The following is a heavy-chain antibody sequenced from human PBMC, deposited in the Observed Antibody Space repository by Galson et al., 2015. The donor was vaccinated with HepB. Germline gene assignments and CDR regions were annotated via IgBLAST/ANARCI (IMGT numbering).Heavy chain of an antibody. CDR3: ARDFDPDYGGKGDFDY. D-gene: IGHD4-23*01. V-gene: IGHV3-30-3*01. Sequence: SLRLSCAASGFTFSSYAMHWVRQAPGKGLEWVAVISYDGSNKYYADSVKGRFTISRDNSKNTLYLQMNSLRAEDTAVYYCARDFDPDYGGKGDFDYWGQGTLVTVSS. CDR2: ISYDGSNK. CDR1: GFTFSSYA. J-gene: IGHJ4*02.